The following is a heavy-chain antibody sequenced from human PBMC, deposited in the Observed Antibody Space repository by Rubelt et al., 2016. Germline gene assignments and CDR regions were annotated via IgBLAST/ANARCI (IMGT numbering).Heavy chain of an antibody. Sequence: VQLVESGGGVVQPGRSLRLSCAASGFTFSSYAMHWVRQAPGKGLEWVAVISYDGSNKYYADSVKGRFTISRDNAKNSLYLQMNSLRAEDTAVYYCAKADFWGVVTDALDIWGQGTMVTVSS. V-gene: IGHV3-30*04. J-gene: IGHJ3*02. CDR2: ISYDGSNK. D-gene: IGHD3-3*01. CDR3: AKADFWGVVTDALDI. CDR1: GFTFSSYA.